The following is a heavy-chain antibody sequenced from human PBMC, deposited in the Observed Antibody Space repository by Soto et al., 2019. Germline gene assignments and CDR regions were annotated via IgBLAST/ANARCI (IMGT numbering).Heavy chain of an antibody. J-gene: IGHJ4*02. CDR3: AGGLNYGGNSVGYYFDY. D-gene: IGHD4-17*01. CDR2: IIPIFGTA. V-gene: IGHV1-69*06. CDR1: GGTFSSYA. Sequence: QVQLVQSGAEVKKPGSSVKVSCKASGGTFSSYAISWVRQAPGQGLEWMGGIIPIFGTANYAQKFQGRVTIIADKSTSTAYMELSSMRSEDTAVYYCAGGLNYGGNSVGYYFDYWGQGTLVTVSS.